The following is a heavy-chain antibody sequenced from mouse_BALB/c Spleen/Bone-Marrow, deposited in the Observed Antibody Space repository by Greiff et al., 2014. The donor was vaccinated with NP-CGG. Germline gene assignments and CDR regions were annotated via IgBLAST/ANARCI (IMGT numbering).Heavy chain of an antibody. J-gene: IGHJ2*01. CDR3: TRWNYYGSSYDY. CDR1: GYTFTSYW. V-gene: IGHV1-5*01. CDR2: IYPGNSDT. Sequence: VQLQQSGTVLARPGASVKMSCKASGYTFTSYWMHWVKQRPGQGLEWIGAIYPGNSDTSYNQKFKGKGKLTAVTSTSTAYMELSSLTNEDSAVYYCTRWNYYGSSYDYWGQGTTLTVSS. D-gene: IGHD1-1*01.